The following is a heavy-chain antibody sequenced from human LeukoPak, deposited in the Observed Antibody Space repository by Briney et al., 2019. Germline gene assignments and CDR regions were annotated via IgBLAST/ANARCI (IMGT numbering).Heavy chain of an antibody. CDR3: AKDNKLTIFGVVISYYFDY. CDR2: ISGSGGST. V-gene: IGHV3-23*01. CDR1: GFTFSSYA. D-gene: IGHD3-3*01. J-gene: IGHJ4*02. Sequence: GGSLRLSCAASGFTFSSYAMSWVRQAPGKGLEWVSAISGSGGSTYYADSVKGRFTISRDNSKNTLYLQMNSLRAEDTAVYYCAKDNKLTIFGVVISYYFDYWGQGTLVTVSS.